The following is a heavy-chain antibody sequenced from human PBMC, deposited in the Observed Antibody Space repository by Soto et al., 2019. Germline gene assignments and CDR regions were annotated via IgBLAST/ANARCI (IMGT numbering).Heavy chain of an antibody. CDR2: INHSGST. D-gene: IGHD6-19*01. CDR1: GGSFSGYY. Sequence: SETLSLTCAVYGGSFSGYYGSWIRQPPGKGLEWIGEINHSGSTNYNPSLKSRVTISVDTSKNQFSLKLSSVTAADTAVYYCARGNQWLVLDYYYYGMDVWGQGTTVTVPS. V-gene: IGHV4-34*01. J-gene: IGHJ6*02. CDR3: ARGNQWLVLDYYYYGMDV.